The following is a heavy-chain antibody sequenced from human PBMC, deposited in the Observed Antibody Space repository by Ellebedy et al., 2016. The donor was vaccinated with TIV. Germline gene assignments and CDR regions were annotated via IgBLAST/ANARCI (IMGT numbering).Heavy chain of an antibody. CDR2: IYYSGST. D-gene: IGHD5-12*01. CDR1: GGSTSSYY. CDR3: ARDDSYSGYDY. Sequence: SETLSLXCTVSGGSTSSYYWSWIRQPPGKGLEWIGYIYYSGSTNYNPSLKSRVTISVDTSKNQFSLKLSSVTAADTAVYYCARDDSYSGYDYWGQGTLVTVSS. J-gene: IGHJ4*02. V-gene: IGHV4-59*13.